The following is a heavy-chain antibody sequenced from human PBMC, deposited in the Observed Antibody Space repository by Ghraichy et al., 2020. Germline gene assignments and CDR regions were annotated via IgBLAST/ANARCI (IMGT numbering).Heavy chain of an antibody. J-gene: IGHJ4*02. CDR2: INHSGST. CDR3: ARGVYVIAEAGSDAYDF. D-gene: IGHD6-13*01. Sequence: SETLSLTCGVYGGSFSGYYWTWIRQSPGKGLEWIGEINHSGSTHYNPSLKSRVTISRDTSKNQFSLRLSSVTAADTAVYYCARGVYVIAEAGSDAYDFWGQGTLVTVSP. V-gene: IGHV4-34*01. CDR1: GGSFSGYY.